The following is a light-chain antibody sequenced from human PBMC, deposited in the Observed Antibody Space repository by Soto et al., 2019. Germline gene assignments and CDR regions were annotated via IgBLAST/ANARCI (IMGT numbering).Light chain of an antibody. CDR3: QQYGNLPLT. CDR2: DAS. CDR1: QDISKY. Sequence: DIQMTQSPSSLSASVGDRVTITCQASQDISKYLNWFQQKPGRAPKLLIYDASNLETGVPSRFRGTGSGTHFSFTITSLQREDFATSYCQQYGNLPLTFGGGTKVEIK. V-gene: IGKV1-33*01. J-gene: IGKJ4*01.